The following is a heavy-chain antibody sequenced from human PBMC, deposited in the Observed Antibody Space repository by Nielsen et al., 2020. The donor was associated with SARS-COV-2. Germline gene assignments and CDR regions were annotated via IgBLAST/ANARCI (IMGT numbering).Heavy chain of an antibody. Sequence: SVKVSCKASGGTFSSYAISWVRQAPGQGLEWMGRIIPILGIANYAQKFQGRVTITADKSTSTAYMELSSLRSEDTAVYYCAREGFGGGTTDYWGQGTLVTVSS. CDR3: AREGFGGGTTDY. CDR2: IIPILGIA. J-gene: IGHJ4*02. CDR1: GGTFSSYA. V-gene: IGHV1-69*04. D-gene: IGHD1-14*01.